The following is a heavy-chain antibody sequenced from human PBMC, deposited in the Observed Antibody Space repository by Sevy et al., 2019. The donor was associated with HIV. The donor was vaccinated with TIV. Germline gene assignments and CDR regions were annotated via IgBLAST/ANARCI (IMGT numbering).Heavy chain of an antibody. CDR1: GFTFSGSA. CDR3: TRQGNYYDSSGYYPHDAFDI. J-gene: IGHJ3*02. Sequence: GGSLRLSCAASGFTFSGSAMHWVRQASGKGLEWVGRIRSKANSYATEYAASVKGRFTISRDDSKNTPYLKMNSLKTEDTAVYYCTRQGNYYDSSGYYPHDAFDIWGQGTMVTVSS. V-gene: IGHV3-73*01. D-gene: IGHD3-22*01. CDR2: IRSKANSYAT.